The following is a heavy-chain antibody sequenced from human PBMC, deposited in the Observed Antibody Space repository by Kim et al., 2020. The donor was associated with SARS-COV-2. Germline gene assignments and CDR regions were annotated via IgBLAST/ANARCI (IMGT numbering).Heavy chain of an antibody. Sequence: GGSLRLSCAASGFTFSSYSMNWVRQAPGKGLEWVSSISSSSSYIYYADSVKGRFTISRDNAKNSLYLQMNSLRAEDTAVYYCARTPGSSSWYIAGPYGNWFDPWGQGTLVTVSS. D-gene: IGHD6-13*01. CDR1: GFTFSSYS. CDR3: ARTPGSSSWYIAGPYGNWFDP. J-gene: IGHJ5*02. V-gene: IGHV3-21*01. CDR2: ISSSSSYI.